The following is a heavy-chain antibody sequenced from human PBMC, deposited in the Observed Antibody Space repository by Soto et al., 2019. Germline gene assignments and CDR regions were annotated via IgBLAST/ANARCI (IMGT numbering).Heavy chain of an antibody. CDR3: AHRSRGYAYYFDQ. J-gene: IGHJ4*02. Sequence: QITLKESGPTLVKPTQTLTLTCSFSGFSLSTRGVGVGWIRQPPGKALEWLALIFWDDDKWYSPSLRSRHTITEATSKNQEVLTRTNMDPVDTATYYCAHRSRGYAYYFDQWGQGTLVTVSS. V-gene: IGHV2-5*02. CDR2: IFWDDDK. D-gene: IGHD5-12*01. CDR1: GFSLSTRGVG.